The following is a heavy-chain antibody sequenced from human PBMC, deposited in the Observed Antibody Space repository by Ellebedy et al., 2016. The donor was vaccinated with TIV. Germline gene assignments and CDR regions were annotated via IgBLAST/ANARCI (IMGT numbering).Heavy chain of an antibody. Sequence: ASVKVSCXASGYTFTGYYMHWVRQAPGQGLEWMGWINPNSGGTNYAQKFQGRVTMTRDTSISTAYMELSRLRSDDTAVYYCAREDKQAGGMDVWGQGTTVTVSS. CDR2: INPNSGGT. CDR1: GYTFTGYY. CDR3: AREDKQAGGMDV. J-gene: IGHJ6*02. V-gene: IGHV1-2*02.